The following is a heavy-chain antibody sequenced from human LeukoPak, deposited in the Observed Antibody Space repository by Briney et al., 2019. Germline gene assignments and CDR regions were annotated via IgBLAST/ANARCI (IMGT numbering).Heavy chain of an antibody. J-gene: IGHJ3*02. CDR2: IYYSGST. CDR3: ARDLYDFWSGYSRSDAFDI. V-gene: IGHV4-31*03. Sequence: SETLSLTCTVSGGSISSGGYSWSWIRQHPGKGLEWIGYIYYSGSTYYNPSLKSRVTISVDTSKNQFSLKLSSVTAADTAVYYCARDLYDFWSGYSRSDAFDIWGQGTMVTVSS. D-gene: IGHD3-3*01. CDR1: GGSISSGGYS.